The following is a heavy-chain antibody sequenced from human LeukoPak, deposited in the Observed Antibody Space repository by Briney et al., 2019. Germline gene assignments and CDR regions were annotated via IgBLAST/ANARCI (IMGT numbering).Heavy chain of an antibody. D-gene: IGHD3-22*01. CDR3: AKDRTWGYYDSSGSFDY. CDR2: ISGSGGST. Sequence: GGSLRLSCAASGFTFSSYAMSWVRQAPGKGLEWVSAISGSGGSTYYADSVKGRFTISRDNSKNTLYLQMNCLRAEDTAVYYCAKDRTWGYYDSSGSFDYWGQGTLVTVSS. V-gene: IGHV3-23*01. J-gene: IGHJ4*02. CDR1: GFTFSSYA.